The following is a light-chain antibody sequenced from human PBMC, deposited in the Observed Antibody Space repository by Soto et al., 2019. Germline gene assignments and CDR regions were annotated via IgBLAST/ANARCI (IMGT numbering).Light chain of an antibody. J-gene: IGKJ1*01. Sequence: IQMTQSPSSLSASVGDRVTITCRASQSISSYLNWYQQKPGKAPKLLIYAASSLQSGVPSRFSGSGSGTDFTLTISSLQPEDFATYYCLQDYDYLWTFGQGTKVDI. CDR3: LQDYDYLWT. CDR2: AAS. V-gene: IGKV1-6*01. CDR1: QSISSY.